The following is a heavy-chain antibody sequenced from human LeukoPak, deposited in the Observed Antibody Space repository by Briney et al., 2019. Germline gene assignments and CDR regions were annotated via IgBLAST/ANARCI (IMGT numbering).Heavy chain of an antibody. D-gene: IGHD5-12*01. J-gene: IGHJ6*02. CDR2: ISSSGSTI. Sequence: GGSLRLSCAASGFTFSDYYMSWIRQAPGKGLEWVSYISSSGSTIYYADSVKGRFTISRDNAKNSLYLQMNSLGAEDTAVYYCARESAVATLYYYGMDVWGQGTTVTVSS. V-gene: IGHV3-11*01. CDR1: GFTFSDYY. CDR3: ARESAVATLYYYGMDV.